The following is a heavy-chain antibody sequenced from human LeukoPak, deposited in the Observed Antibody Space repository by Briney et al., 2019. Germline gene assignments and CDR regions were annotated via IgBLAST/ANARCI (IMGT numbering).Heavy chain of an antibody. CDR3: ARDDLSSGFDY. D-gene: IGHD3-22*01. V-gene: IGHV1-69*13. Sequence: SVKVSCKASGGTFSNYAISWVRQAPGQGLEWMGGIMPIFGTANYAQKFQGRVTITADEFTSTAYMELSSLRSEDTAVYYCARDDLSSGFDYWGQGTLVTVSS. CDR1: GGTFSNYA. CDR2: IMPIFGTA. J-gene: IGHJ4*02.